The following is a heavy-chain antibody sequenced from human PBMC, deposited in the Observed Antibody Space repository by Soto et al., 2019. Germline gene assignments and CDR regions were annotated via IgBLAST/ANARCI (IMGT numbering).Heavy chain of an antibody. V-gene: IGHV4-59*01. CDR1: GGSISSYY. CDR2: IYYSGST. J-gene: IGHJ4*02. Sequence: KLPETLSLTCTVSGGSISSYYWSWIRQPPGKGLEWIGYIYYSGSTNYNPSLKSRVTISVDTSKNQFSLKLSSVTAADTAVYYCARNYYDSSGYYYRVVDYWGQGTLVTVSS. D-gene: IGHD3-22*01. CDR3: ARNYYDSSGYYYRVVDY.